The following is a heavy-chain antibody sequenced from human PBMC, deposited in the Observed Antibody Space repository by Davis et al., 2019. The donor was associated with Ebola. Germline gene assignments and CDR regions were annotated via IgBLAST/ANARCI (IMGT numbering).Heavy chain of an antibody. Sequence: AASVKVSCKASGYTFTYRYLHWVRQAPGQALEWMGWINAGNGNTKYSQKFQGRVTITRDTSASTAYMELSSLRSEDTAVYYCARGGLRFLEWLNGMDVWGKGTTVTVSS. CDR2: INAGNGNT. J-gene: IGHJ6*04. V-gene: IGHV1-3*01. D-gene: IGHD3-3*01. CDR1: GYTFTYRY. CDR3: ARGGLRFLEWLNGMDV.